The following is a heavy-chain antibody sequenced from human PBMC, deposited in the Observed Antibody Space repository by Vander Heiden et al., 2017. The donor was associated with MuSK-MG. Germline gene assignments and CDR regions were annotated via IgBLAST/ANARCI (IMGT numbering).Heavy chain of an antibody. CDR2: VYQTGRT. Sequence: QVQLQGSGPGLVKASETLSLTCTVSGYSFSSGYSWVWFRQPPGQGLEWIGTVYQTGRTRYNPSLNSRVTISIDTSKSQLSLRLSSVTAADTALYYCASGGSYPGDFWGRGSLVTVS. V-gene: IGHV4-38-2*02. D-gene: IGHD1-26*01. J-gene: IGHJ4*02. CDR3: ASGGSYPGDF. CDR1: GYSFSSGYS.